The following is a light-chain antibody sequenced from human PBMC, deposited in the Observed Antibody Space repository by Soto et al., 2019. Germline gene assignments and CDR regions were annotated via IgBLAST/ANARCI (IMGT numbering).Light chain of an antibody. V-gene: IGLV2-11*01. CDR2: DVS. CDR1: SSDVGGYNY. CDR3: CSYAGSYTWV. J-gene: IGLJ1*01. Sequence: QSALTQPRPVSGSPGQSVTISCTGTSSDVGGYNYVSWYRQHPGKAPKPMIYDVSKRPSGVPDRFSGSKSGNTASLTISGLQAEDEADYYCCSYAGSYTWVFVTGTKLTVL.